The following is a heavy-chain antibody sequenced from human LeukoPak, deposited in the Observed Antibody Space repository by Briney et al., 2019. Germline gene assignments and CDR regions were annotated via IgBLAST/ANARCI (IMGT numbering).Heavy chain of an antibody. J-gene: IGHJ4*02. CDR3: ARDSGSHEFDY. CDR1: SGSISTSNYY. D-gene: IGHD1-26*01. CDR2: IFYSGST. Sequence: SETLSLTCTVSSGSISTSNYYWGWVRQPPGKALEWIGNIFYSGSTNYNPSLKSRVTISVDTSKNQFSLRLSSVTAADTAVYYCARDSGSHEFDYWGQGALVTVSS. V-gene: IGHV4-39*07.